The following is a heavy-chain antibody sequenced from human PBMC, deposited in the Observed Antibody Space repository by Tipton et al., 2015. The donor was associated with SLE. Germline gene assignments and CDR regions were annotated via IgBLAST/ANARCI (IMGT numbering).Heavy chain of an antibody. D-gene: IGHD5-12*01. V-gene: IGHV1-69*01. CDR1: GGTFINYG. J-gene: IGHJ1*01. Sequence: QSGPEVKKPGSSVKVSCKASGGTFINYGITWVRQAPGQGLEWMGGIIPIFDSANYAQKFQGRVTITADEFTNTVYMEMNSLRSEDTAVYYCASAQRVRDLVPWLAPRGQRTVFTVST. CDR3: ASAQRVRDLVPWLAP. CDR2: IIPIFDSA.